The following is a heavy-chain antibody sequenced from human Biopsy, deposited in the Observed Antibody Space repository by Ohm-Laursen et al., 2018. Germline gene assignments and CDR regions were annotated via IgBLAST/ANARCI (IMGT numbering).Heavy chain of an antibody. D-gene: IGHD2-15*01. V-gene: IGHV3-30*18. CDR1: GFIFSYCG. J-gene: IGHJ6*02. Sequence: SLRLFCAASGFIFSYCGMPWVRQAPGKGMEWVAVLSSDGSTKSYADFVKGRFTISRDNSKVTLYLQLNSLRAEDTAVYYCAKDGVAVGAGGDPYYYGMDVWGQGTTVTVSS. CDR3: AKDGVAVGAGGDPYYYGMDV. CDR2: LSSDGSTK.